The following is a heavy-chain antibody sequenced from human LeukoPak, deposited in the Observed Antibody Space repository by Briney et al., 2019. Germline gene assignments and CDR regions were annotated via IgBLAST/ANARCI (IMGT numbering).Heavy chain of an antibody. CDR3: ARVVGWEQLDRSFDY. CDR1: GFTFSSYW. D-gene: IGHD6-13*01. V-gene: IGHV3-7*01. CDR2: IKQDGSEK. Sequence: GGSLRLSCAASGFTFSSYWMSWVRQAPGKGLEWVANIKQDGSEKYYVDSVKGRFTISRDNAKNSLYLQMNSLRAEDTAVYYCARVVGWEQLDRSFDYWGRGTLVTVSS. J-gene: IGHJ4*02.